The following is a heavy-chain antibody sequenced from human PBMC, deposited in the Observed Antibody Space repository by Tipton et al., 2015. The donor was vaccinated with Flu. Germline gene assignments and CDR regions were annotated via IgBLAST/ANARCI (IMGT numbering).Heavy chain of an antibody. Sequence: TLSLTCTVAGGSISSYYWSWIRQPPGKGPEWIGYIYCSGSTNYNPSLKSRVTISVDTSKTQFSLKLSSVTAADTAVYYCARELNYGMDVWGQGTTVTVSS. CDR3: ARELNYGMDV. CDR2: IYCSGST. J-gene: IGHJ6*02. CDR1: GGSISSYY. V-gene: IGHV4-59*01.